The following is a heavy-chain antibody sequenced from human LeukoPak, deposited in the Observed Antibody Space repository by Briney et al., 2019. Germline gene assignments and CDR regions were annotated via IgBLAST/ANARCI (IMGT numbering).Heavy chain of an antibody. CDR2: INAGNGNT. Sequence: ASVEVSCKASGYTFTSYAMHWVRQAPGQRLEWMGWINAGNGNTKYSQKFQGRVTITRDTSASTAYRELSSLRSEDTAVYYCARADAFGGNYYFDYWGQGTLVTVSS. CDR1: GYTFTSYA. CDR3: ARADAFGGNYYFDY. V-gene: IGHV1-3*01. J-gene: IGHJ4*02. D-gene: IGHD4-23*01.